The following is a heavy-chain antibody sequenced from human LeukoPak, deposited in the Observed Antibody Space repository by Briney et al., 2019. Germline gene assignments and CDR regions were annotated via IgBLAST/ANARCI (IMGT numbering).Heavy chain of an antibody. CDR1: GFTFNTFN. CDR3: ARGHYDVLAASYKWTPDY. D-gene: IGHD3-9*01. V-gene: IGHV3-21*01. Sequence: GGSLGLSCAASGFTFNTFNMNWVRQAPGKGLEWVSSITSGGDYIYYADSVKGRFTTSRDNAKNSLSLQLNSLRVEDTAVYYCARGHYDVLAASYKWTPDYWGQGTLVTVSS. J-gene: IGHJ4*02. CDR2: ITSGGDYI.